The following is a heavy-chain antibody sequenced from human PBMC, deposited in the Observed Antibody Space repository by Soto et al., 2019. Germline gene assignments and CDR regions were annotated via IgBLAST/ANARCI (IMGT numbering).Heavy chain of an antibody. Sequence: GGSLRLSCAASGFTFSSYGMHWVRQAPGKGLEWVAVIWYDGSNKYYADSVKGRFTISRDNSKNTLYLQMNSLRAEDTAVYYCARDRDYDFWSGYKIYYYGMDGWGQGTTVTVSS. V-gene: IGHV3-33*01. CDR1: GFTFSSYG. CDR2: IWYDGSNK. D-gene: IGHD3-3*01. CDR3: ARDRDYDFWSGYKIYYYGMDG. J-gene: IGHJ6*02.